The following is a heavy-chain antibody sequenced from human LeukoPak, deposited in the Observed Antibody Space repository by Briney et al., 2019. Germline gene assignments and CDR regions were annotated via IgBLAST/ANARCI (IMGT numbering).Heavy chain of an antibody. CDR3: ARGVIYDILTGYSAFDY. V-gene: IGHV3-48*04. D-gene: IGHD3-9*01. CDR2: ISSSSSTI. CDR1: GFTFSSYS. Sequence: GGSLRLSCAASGFTFSSYSMNWVRQAPGKGLEWVSYISSSSSTIYYADSVKGRFTISRDNAKNSLYLQMNSLRAEDTAVYYCARGVIYDILTGYSAFDYWGQGTLVTVSS. J-gene: IGHJ4*02.